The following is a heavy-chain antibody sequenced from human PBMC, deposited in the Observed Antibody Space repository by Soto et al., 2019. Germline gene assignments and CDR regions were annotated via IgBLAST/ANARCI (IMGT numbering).Heavy chain of an antibody. CDR3: ARCGGTDFHYGLDV. D-gene: IGHD1-26*01. V-gene: IGHV4-59*12. CDR1: GVSLTSYY. J-gene: IGHJ6*02. Sequence: QMQLQESGPGLVKPSETLSLTCAVSGVSLTSYYWSWIRQAPGKGPECIGYVHLNGRTFYNPSLKSRVTTSLDTPYNQLSLILTSVTAADTAVYYCARCGGTDFHYGLDVWGPGTTVTVSS. CDR2: VHLNGRT.